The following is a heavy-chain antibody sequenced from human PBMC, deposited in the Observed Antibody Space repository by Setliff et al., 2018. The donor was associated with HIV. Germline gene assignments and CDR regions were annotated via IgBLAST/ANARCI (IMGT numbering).Heavy chain of an antibody. V-gene: IGHV3-30*04. D-gene: IGHD6-6*01. Sequence: LRLSCAASGFTFSNYPMHWVRQAPGKGLEWVALMSHDGTYKYYADSVQGRFTISRDNSKNTLYLQMNSLRGGDTAVYYRARDRKFGSSGDYYYYMDVWGKGTTVTVSS. J-gene: IGHJ6*03. CDR3: ARDRKFGSSGDYYYYMDV. CDR1: GFTFSNYP. CDR2: MSHDGTYK.